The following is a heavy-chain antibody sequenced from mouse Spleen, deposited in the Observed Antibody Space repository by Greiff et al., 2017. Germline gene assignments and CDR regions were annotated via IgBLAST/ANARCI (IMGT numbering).Heavy chain of an antibody. Sequence: QVQLKESGAELARPGASVKLSCKASGYTFTSYGISWVKQRTGQGLEWIGEIYPRSGNTYYNEKFKGKATLTADKSSSTAYMELRSLTSEDSAVYFCAHYYGPYFDYWGQGTTLTVSS. CDR1: GYTFTSYG. J-gene: IGHJ2*01. CDR2: IYPRSGNT. V-gene: IGHV1-81*01. CDR3: AHYYGPYFDY. D-gene: IGHD1-1*01.